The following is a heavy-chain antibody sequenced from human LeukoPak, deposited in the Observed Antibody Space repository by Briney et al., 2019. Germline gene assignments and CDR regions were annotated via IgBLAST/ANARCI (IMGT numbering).Heavy chain of an antibody. J-gene: IGHJ4*02. CDR3: ARAPFGGSGWYIYYFDY. CDR2: IYYSGST. CDR1: GGSVSSGSYY. Sequence: PSETLSLTCTVSGGSVSSGSYYWSWIRQPPGKGLEWLGYIYYSGSTNYNPSLKSRVTISVDMSKNQFSLKLSSVTAADPAVYYCARAPFGGSGWYIYYFDYWGQGTLVTVSS. V-gene: IGHV4-61*01. D-gene: IGHD6-19*01.